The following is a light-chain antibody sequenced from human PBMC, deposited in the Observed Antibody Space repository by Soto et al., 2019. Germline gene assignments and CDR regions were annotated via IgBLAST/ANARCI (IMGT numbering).Light chain of an antibody. CDR2: DAS. Sequence: DIQMTQSPSTLSASVGDRVTITCRASQSISTWLAWYQHKPGKAPKLLIYDASSLESGVPSRFSGSESGTEFTLTISSLQPDDFATYYCQQYNNYATWTFGQGTKVDIK. V-gene: IGKV1-5*01. CDR3: QQYNNYATWT. J-gene: IGKJ1*01. CDR1: QSISTW.